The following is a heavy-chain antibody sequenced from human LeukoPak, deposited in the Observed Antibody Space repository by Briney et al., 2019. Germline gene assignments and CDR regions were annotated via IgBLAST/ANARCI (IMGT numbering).Heavy chain of an antibody. CDR3: ARGGQWLSNRHYYYMDV. D-gene: IGHD3-22*01. CDR2: ISGGSENM. V-gene: IGHV3-23*01. J-gene: IGHJ6*03. CDR1: GFHFNAYA. Sequence: PGGSLRLSCVGSGFHFNAYAMAWVRQAPGRGLEWVSAISGGSENMYYADSVKGRFTISRDNSKSTLYLQTDSLRAEDTAVYSCARGGQWLSNRHYYYMDVWGKGTTVTVSS.